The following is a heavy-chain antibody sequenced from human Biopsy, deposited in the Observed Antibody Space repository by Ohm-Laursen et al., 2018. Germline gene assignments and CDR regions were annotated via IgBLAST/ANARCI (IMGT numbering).Heavy chain of an antibody. D-gene: IGHD3-3*01. J-gene: IGHJ4*02. CDR3: ARQVDFWSGYVDY. CDR1: GGSISDSTYH. V-gene: IGHV4-39*01. Sequence: TLSLTCNVSGGSISDSTYHWGWIRQSPGKGLEWIGNIYYSGNTDYSPSLKSRVTISVDTSNNQFSLKLRSVTAADTAVYYCARQVDFWSGYVDYWGQGTLVAVSS. CDR2: IYYSGNT.